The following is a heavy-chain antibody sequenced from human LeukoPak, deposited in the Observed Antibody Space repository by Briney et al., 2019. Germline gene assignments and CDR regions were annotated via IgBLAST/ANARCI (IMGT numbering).Heavy chain of an antibody. D-gene: IGHD3-22*01. Sequence: SVKVSCKASGGTFSSYAISWVRQAPGQGLEWMGRIIPIFGTANYAQKFQGRVTITTDEPTSTAYMELSSLRSEDTAVYYCARGYYDSSGYYDDFGFDYWGQGTLVTVSS. CDR2: IIPIFGTA. CDR3: ARGYYDSSGYYDDFGFDY. V-gene: IGHV1-69*05. CDR1: GGTFSSYA. J-gene: IGHJ4*02.